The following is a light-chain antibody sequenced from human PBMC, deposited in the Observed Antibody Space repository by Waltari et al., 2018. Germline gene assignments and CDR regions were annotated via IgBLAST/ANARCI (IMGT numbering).Light chain of an antibody. V-gene: IGKV3-15*01. CDR3: QQYDNWPPLT. J-gene: IGKJ4*01. CDR1: QSISRN. CDR2: GAN. Sequence: EVVMTQSPATLSVSPGERATLSCRTSQSISRNLAWYQQKPGQAPRLLIYGANTRATGIPGRFSGSGSGTEFTLTINSLQSEDFAVYYCQQYDNWPPLTFGGGTKVEMK.